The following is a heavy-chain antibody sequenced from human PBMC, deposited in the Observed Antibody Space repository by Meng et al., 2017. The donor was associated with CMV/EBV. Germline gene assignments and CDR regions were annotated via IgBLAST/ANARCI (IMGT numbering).Heavy chain of an antibody. J-gene: IGHJ4*02. V-gene: IGHV1-18*01. CDR1: YTFTSYG. CDR2: ISAYNGNT. Sequence: YTFTSYGISWVRQAPGQGLEWMGWISAYNGNTNYAQKLQGRVTMTTDTSTSTAYMELRSLRSDDTAVYYCARDGDSSGYYYPTYFDYWGQGTLVTVSS. CDR3: ARDGDSSGYYYPTYFDY. D-gene: IGHD3-22*01.